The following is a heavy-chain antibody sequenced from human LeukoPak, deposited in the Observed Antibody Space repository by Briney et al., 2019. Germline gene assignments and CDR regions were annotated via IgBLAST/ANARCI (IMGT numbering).Heavy chain of an antibody. Sequence: SETLSLTCTVSGGSMSRYYWSWIRPPPGKGLEWIGYIYYSGSTNYNPSLKSRVTISVDTSKNQCSLKLSSVTAADTAVYYCARLGVVTARFAYWGQGTLVTVSS. V-gene: IGHV4-59*08. CDR2: IYYSGST. D-gene: IGHD2-21*02. J-gene: IGHJ4*02. CDR1: GGSMSRYY. CDR3: ARLGVVTARFAY.